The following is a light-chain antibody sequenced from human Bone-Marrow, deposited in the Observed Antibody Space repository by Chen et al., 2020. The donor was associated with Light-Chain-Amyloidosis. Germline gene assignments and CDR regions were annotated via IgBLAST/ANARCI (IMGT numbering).Light chain of an antibody. J-gene: IGLJ3*02. CDR3: QVWDRSSDRPV. CDR1: NIGSTS. Sequence: SYVLTQPSSVSVAPGQTATIACGGNNIGSTSVHWYQQTPGHAPLLVVYDDSDRPSGIPERLAVSNSGNTATLTISRVEAGDEAYYYCQVWDRSSDRPVFGGGTKLTVL. V-gene: IGLV3-21*02. CDR2: DDS.